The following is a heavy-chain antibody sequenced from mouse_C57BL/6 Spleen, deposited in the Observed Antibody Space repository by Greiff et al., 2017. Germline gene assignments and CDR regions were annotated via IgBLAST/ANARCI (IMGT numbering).Heavy chain of an antibody. CDR2: IYPRSGNT. V-gene: IGHV1-81*01. J-gene: IGHJ2*01. CDR3: ARWAYYYGSSYGCDY. D-gene: IGHD1-1*01. Sequence: VQLQQSGAELARPGASVKLSCKASGYTFTSYGISWVKQRTGQGLEWIGEIYPRSGNTYYNEKFKGKATLTADKSSSTAYMELRSLTSEDSAVYFCARWAYYYGSSYGCDYWGQGTTLTVSS. CDR1: GYTFTSYG.